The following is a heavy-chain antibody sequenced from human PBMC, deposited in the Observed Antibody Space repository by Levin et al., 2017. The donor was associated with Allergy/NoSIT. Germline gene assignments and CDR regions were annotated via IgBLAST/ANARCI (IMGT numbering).Heavy chain of an antibody. V-gene: IGHV3-7*03. CDR1: GFTFSRFW. Sequence: GGSLRLSCAASGFTFSRFWMTWVRQAPGKGLEWVANIKQDGSEKYYVDSVKGRFTISRDNAKNSLYLQMNSLRADDTAIYYCARDFCSGGNCYSRYEAFDIWGQGTMVTVSS. CDR2: IKQDGSEK. CDR3: ARDFCSGGNCYSRYEAFDI. D-gene: IGHD2-15*01. J-gene: IGHJ3*02.